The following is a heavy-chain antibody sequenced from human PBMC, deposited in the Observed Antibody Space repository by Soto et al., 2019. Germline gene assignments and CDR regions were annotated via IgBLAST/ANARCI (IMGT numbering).Heavy chain of an antibody. CDR1: GGTSSSYT. CDR3: APTPKDTTMVRLDY. V-gene: IGHV1-69*02. CDR2: IIPILGIA. J-gene: IGHJ4*02. D-gene: IGHD5-18*01. Sequence: QVQLVQSGAEVKKPGSSVKVSCKASGGTSSSYTISWVRQAPGQGLEWMGRIIPILGIANYAQKFQGRVTITADKSTSTAYMELSSLRSEDTAVYYCAPTPKDTTMVRLDYWGQGTLVTVSS.